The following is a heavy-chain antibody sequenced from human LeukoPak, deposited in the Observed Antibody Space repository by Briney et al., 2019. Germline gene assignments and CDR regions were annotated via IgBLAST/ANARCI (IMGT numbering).Heavy chain of an antibody. V-gene: IGHV3-23*01. CDR1: GFTFSSYA. D-gene: IGHD2-21*01. CDR3: TKDRGGDFYDAFDI. Sequence: GGSLRLSCAASGFTFSSYAMSWVRQAPGKGLEWVSGISGSGGTKYYADSVKGRFTISRDNSKNILYLQMNSLRAEDTAVYYCTKDRGGDFYDAFDIWGQGTLVTVSS. CDR2: ISGSGGTK. J-gene: IGHJ3*02.